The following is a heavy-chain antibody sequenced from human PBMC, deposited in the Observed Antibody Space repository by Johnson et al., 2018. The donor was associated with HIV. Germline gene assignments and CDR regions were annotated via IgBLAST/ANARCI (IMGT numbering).Heavy chain of an antibody. Sequence: WVRQAPGKALEWDSNLSWTGRNGNNIRHADFVKGRFTLSRDNSKNPLYPQMNSLRAEDTAVYYCARAPLHLWFEPSDAFDIWGQGTMVTVSS. J-gene: IGHJ3*02. D-gene: IGHD3-10*01. CDR2: LSWTGRNGNNI. CDR3: ARAPLHLWFEPSDAFDI. V-gene: IGHV3-9*01.